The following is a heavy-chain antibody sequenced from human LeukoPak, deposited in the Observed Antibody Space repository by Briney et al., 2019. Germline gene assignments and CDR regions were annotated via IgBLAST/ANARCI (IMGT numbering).Heavy chain of an antibody. CDR2: IYPGDSDT. V-gene: IGHV5-51*01. Sequence: AGESLKISCEGSGYSFTSYWIGWVRQMPGKGLEWMGIIYPGDSDTRYSPSFQGQVTISADKSISTAYLQWSSLKASDTAMYYCARSGQQLVLTRWTSDAFDIWGQGTMVTVSS. CDR1: GYSFTSYW. D-gene: IGHD6-13*01. CDR3: ARSGQQLVLTRWTSDAFDI. J-gene: IGHJ3*02.